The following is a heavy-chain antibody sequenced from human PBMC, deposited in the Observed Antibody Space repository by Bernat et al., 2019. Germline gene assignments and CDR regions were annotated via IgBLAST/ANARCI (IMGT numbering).Heavy chain of an antibody. V-gene: IGHV3-23*01. D-gene: IGHD5-18*01. CDR2: ISGSGGST. CDR3: EREGGETARYGGAYDY. CDR1: GFTFSSYA. Sequence: EVQLLESGGGLVQPGGSLRLSCAASGFTFSSYAMSWVRQAPGKGLEWVSAISGSGGSTYYADSVKGRFTISRDNSKNTLYLQMNSLKAEDTAVYYCEREGGETARYGGAYDYWGQGTLVTVSS. J-gene: IGHJ4*02.